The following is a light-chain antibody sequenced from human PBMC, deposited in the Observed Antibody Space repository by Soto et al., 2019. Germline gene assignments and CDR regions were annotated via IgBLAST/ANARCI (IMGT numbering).Light chain of an antibody. J-gene: IGLJ2*01. CDR1: SSDVGGYNF. CDR3: HSYEGSMVVV. CDR2: EFN. V-gene: IGLV2-8*01. Sequence: QSALTQPPSASGSPGQSVTISCTGTSSDVGGYNFVSWYQHHPGKAPKLIIYEFNKRPSGVPNRFSGSKSGNPASLTVSGLQAEDGADYYCHSYEGSMVVVFGGGTKLTVL.